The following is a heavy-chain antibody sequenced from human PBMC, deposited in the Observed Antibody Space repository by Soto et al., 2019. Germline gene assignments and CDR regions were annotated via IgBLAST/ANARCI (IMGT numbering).Heavy chain of an antibody. Sequence: ASVKVSCKASGGTFSSYAISWLRQAPGQGLEWMGGIIPILGTANYAQKFQGRVTITADKSTSTAYMELSSLRSEDTAVYYCAKNSGYDLNWFDPWGQGTLVTVSS. CDR1: GGTFSSYA. J-gene: IGHJ5*02. CDR2: IIPILGTA. V-gene: IGHV1-69*10. D-gene: IGHD5-12*01. CDR3: AKNSGYDLNWFDP.